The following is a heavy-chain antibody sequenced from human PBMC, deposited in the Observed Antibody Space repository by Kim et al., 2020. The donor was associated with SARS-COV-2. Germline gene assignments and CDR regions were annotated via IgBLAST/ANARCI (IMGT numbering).Heavy chain of an antibody. J-gene: IGHJ4*02. V-gene: IGHV3-23*01. CDR3: ANDEGTTWYRVDY. Sequence: AAAVKGRSTTSRDNSKNPLFLQMNTLRDDATAVYYCANDEGTTWYRVDYWGQGTLVTVSS. D-gene: IGHD2-2*01.